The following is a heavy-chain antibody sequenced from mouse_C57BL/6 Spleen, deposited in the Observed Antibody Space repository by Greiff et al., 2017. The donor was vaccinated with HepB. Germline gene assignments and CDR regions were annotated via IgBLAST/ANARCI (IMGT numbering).Heavy chain of an antibody. Sequence: GGGLVQPKGSLKLSCAASGFSFNTYAMNWVRQAPGKGLEWVARIRSKSNNYATYYADSVKDRFTISRDDSESMLYLQMNNLKTEDTAMYYCMRLPYYGSSPYAMDYWGQGTSVTVSS. V-gene: IGHV10-1*01. CDR3: MRLPYYGSSPYAMDY. J-gene: IGHJ4*01. D-gene: IGHD1-1*01. CDR2: IRSKSNNYAT. CDR1: GFSFNTYA.